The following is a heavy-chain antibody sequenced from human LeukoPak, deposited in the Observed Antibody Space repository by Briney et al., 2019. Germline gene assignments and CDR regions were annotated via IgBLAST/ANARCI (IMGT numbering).Heavy chain of an antibody. CDR2: LSGSGGST. D-gene: IGHD1-26*01. Sequence: GGSLRLSCAASGFIFNKHAMSWVRQAPGKGLEWVSGLSGSGGSTDYADSVKGRFTVSRDNSKNTLYLQMNSLRAEDTAVYYCGKNRYSGSLSPFDIWGQGTMVTVSS. J-gene: IGHJ3*02. CDR1: GFIFNKHA. CDR3: GKNRYSGSLSPFDI. V-gene: IGHV3-23*01.